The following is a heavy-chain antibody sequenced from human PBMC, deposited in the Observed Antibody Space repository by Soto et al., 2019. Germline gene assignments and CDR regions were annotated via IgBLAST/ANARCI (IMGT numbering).Heavy chain of an antibody. Sequence: EVQLVESGGGLVQPGGSLKLSCVASGFTLTGSAIHWARQASGKGLEWVGRIRSKANNYATEYGASVKGRFTISRDNSKNTAFLQMNSLKTEDTAMYYCTRPDYGGNSGTGDYWGQGTLVTVSS. CDR2: IRSKANNYAT. CDR3: TRPDYGGNSGTGDY. V-gene: IGHV3-73*02. J-gene: IGHJ4*02. CDR1: GFTLTGSA. D-gene: IGHD4-17*01.